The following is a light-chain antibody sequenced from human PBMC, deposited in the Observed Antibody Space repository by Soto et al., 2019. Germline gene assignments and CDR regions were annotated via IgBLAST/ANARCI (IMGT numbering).Light chain of an antibody. CDR2: DAS. Sequence: DIVLTQSPGTLSLSPGAIATLSCRAIQSVSNNYLAWYQQKPGQAPRLLIYDASNRATGIPARFSGSGSGTDFTLTISSLEPEDFAVYYCQQRSNGPPITFGQGTRLEFK. V-gene: IGKV3-11*01. CDR3: QQRSNGPPIT. J-gene: IGKJ5*01. CDR1: QSVSNNY.